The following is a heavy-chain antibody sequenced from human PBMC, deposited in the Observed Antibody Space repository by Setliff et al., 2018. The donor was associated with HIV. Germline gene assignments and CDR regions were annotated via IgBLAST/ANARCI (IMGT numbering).Heavy chain of an antibody. CDR2: VHCSGTT. V-gene: IGHV4-39*01. D-gene: IGHD3-3*01. CDR1: GGSMRSTTYY. CDR3: ARPSLGIGGGSKFDS. J-gene: IGHJ4*02. Sequence: KTSETLSLTCTVSGGSMRSTTYYWGWVRQPPGKGLEWIGNVHCSGTTYYNTSLKSRVTISVDPSQNQFSLRLISVTAADAAMYYCARPSLGIGGGSKFDSWGQGTLVTVSS.